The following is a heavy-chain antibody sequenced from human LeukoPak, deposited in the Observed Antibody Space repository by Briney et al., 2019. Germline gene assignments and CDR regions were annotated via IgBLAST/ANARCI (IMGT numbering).Heavy chain of an antibody. CDR3: ARDFLVEDYTDYFVDY. D-gene: IGHD4-11*01. J-gene: IGHJ4*02. Sequence: SVKVSCKASGGTFSSYTISWVRQAPGQGLEWMGRIIPILGIANYAQKFQGRVMVTADNSTSTAYMELSSLRSEDTAVYYCARDFLVEDYTDYFVDYWGQGTLVTVSS. V-gene: IGHV1-69*04. CDR2: IIPILGIA. CDR1: GGTFSSYT.